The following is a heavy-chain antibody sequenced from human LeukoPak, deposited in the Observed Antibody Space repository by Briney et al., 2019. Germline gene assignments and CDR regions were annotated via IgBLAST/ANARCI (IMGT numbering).Heavy chain of an antibody. CDR3: ARSGGYDFSLWYQIDY. Sequence: GASVKVSCKASGYTFTGYYMHWVRQAPGQGLEWMGWINPNSGGTNYAQKFQGRVTMTRDTSISTAYMELSRLRSDDTAVYYCARSGGYDFSLWYQIDYWGQGTLVTVSS. D-gene: IGHD5-12*01. CDR1: GYTFTGYY. J-gene: IGHJ4*02. CDR2: INPNSGGT. V-gene: IGHV1-2*02.